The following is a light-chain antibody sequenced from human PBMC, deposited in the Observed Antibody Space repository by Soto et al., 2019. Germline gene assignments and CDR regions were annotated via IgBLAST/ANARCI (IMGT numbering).Light chain of an antibody. CDR3: QQYNNWPPWT. J-gene: IGKJ1*01. V-gene: IGKV3-15*01. CDR2: HAS. CDR1: QSVSGN. Sequence: EVVMTQSPGTLSVSPGERASLSCRASQSVSGNLAWYQQTPGQAPRLLIYHASTRATGIPARFSGSGSGTEFTLTISSLQSEDFAVYYCQQYNNWPPWTFGQGTKVDIK.